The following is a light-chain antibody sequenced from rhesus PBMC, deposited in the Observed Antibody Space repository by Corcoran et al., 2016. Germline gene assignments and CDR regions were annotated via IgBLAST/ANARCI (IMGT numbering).Light chain of an antibody. CDR3: QQHYSSPWT. V-gene: IGKV1S14*01. CDR2: YVS. Sequence: DIQMTQSPSSLSASVGDTVTITCRASRGISNYLAWYQQKPGKAPKPLIYYVSNLESGVPSRFSCSGSGTDFTLTISSLQPEDFATYSCQQHYSSPWTFGQGTKVEIK. CDR1: RGISNY. J-gene: IGKJ1*01.